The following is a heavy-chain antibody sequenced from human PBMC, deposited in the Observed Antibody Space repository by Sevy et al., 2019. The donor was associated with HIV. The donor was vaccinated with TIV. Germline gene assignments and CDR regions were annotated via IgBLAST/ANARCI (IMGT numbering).Heavy chain of an antibody. Sequence: GGSLRLSCAASGFTFSSYGMHWVRQAPGKGLEGVAVISYDGSNKYYGDSVKGRFTISRDNSKNTLYLQMNSLRAEDTAVYYYAKWSMGGARWLQLCAFDIWGQGTMVTVSS. J-gene: IGHJ3*02. CDR2: ISYDGSNK. CDR1: GFTFSSYG. D-gene: IGHD5-12*01. CDR3: AKWSMGGARWLQLCAFDI. V-gene: IGHV3-30*18.